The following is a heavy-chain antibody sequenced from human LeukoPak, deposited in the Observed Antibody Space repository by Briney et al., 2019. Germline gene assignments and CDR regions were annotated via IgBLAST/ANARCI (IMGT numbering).Heavy chain of an antibody. D-gene: IGHD2/OR15-2a*01. CDR2: IKQDGSEK. J-gene: IGHJ4*02. CDR1: GFTFSDYF. V-gene: IGHV3-7*01. Sequence: PGGSLRLSCAASGFTFSDYFMSWVRQAPGKGPEWVANIKQDGSEKQYLDAVKGRFTISRDNAKNLLYLEMHSLRVEDTAVYYCATNLGGGVDNSPFRPFDCWGQGKLVTVSS. CDR3: ATNLGGGVDNSPFRPFDC.